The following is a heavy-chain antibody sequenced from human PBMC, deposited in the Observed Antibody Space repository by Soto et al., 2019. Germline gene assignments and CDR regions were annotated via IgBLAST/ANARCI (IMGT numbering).Heavy chain of an antibody. CDR1: GFTFSNAW. CDR3: TTLASYYYDSSGYGADY. CDR2: IKSKTDGGTT. Sequence: GGSLRLSCAASGFTFSNAWMSWVRQAPGKGLEWVGRIKSKTDGGTTDYAAPVKGRLTISRDDSKNTLYLQMNSLKTEDTAMYYCTTLASYYYDSSGYGADYWGQGTLVTVSS. V-gene: IGHV3-15*01. J-gene: IGHJ4*02. D-gene: IGHD3-22*01.